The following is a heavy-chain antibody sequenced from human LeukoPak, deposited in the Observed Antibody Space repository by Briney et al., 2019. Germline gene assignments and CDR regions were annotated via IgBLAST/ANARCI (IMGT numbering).Heavy chain of an antibody. D-gene: IGHD3-10*01. CDR2: IYYSGTT. J-gene: IGHJ4*02. V-gene: IGHV4-59*08. Sequence: TSETLSLTCTVSGGSISSYYWSWIRQPPGKGLEWIGYIYYSGTTNYNPSLKSRVTISVDTSKNQFSLKLSSVTAADTAVYYCARSLGYFDYWGQGTLVTVSS. CDR3: ARSLGYFDY. CDR1: GGSISSYY.